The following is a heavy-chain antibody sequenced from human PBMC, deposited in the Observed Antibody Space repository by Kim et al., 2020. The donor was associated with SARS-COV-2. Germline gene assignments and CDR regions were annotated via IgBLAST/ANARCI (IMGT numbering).Heavy chain of an antibody. V-gene: IGHV3-30*04. Sequence: GGSLRLSCAASGFTFSSYAMHWVRQAPGKGLEWVAVISYDGSNKYYADSVKGRFTISRDNSKNTLYLQMNSLRAEDTAVYYCARDFEQQLAPFDYWGQGTLVTVSS. CDR1: GFTFSSYA. CDR2: ISYDGSNK. J-gene: IGHJ4*02. CDR3: ARDFEQQLAPFDY. D-gene: IGHD6-13*01.